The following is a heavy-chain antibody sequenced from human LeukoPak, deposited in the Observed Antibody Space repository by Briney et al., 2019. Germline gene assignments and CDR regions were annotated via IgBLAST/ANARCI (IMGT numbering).Heavy chain of an antibody. V-gene: IGHV3-33*06. D-gene: IGHD4-23*01. CDR3: AKERWEQTRDDYFDY. CDR2: MWFDGSNI. Sequence: GGSLRLSCAASGFTFSSYGMHWVRQAPGKGLEWVAVMWFDGSNIYYADSVKGRFTISRDNSRNTLYLQMNSLRAEDTAVYYCAKERWEQTRDDYFDYWGQGTLVTVSS. J-gene: IGHJ4*02. CDR1: GFTFSSYG.